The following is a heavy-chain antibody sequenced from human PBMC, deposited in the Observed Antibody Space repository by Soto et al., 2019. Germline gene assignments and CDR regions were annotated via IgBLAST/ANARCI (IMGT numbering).Heavy chain of an antibody. Sequence: PXESLKISWQGSGYSFGNYWIAWVRQMPGKGLEWMGVIYPGDSNTKYSPSFEGQVTLSADKSITTAYMELSSLRSEDTAVYYCATPGYGDPDYYYYGMDVWGQGHTVTVSS. V-gene: IGHV5-51*01. J-gene: IGHJ6*02. D-gene: IGHD4-17*01. CDR2: IYPGDSNT. CDR3: ATPGYGDPDYYYYGMDV. CDR1: GYSFGNYW.